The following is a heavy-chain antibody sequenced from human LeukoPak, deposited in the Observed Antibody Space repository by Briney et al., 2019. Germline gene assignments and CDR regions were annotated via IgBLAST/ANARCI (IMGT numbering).Heavy chain of an antibody. CDR1: GFTFSSYG. D-gene: IGHD4-17*01. V-gene: IGHV3-33*01. Sequence: GGSLRLSCAASGFTFSSYGVHWVRQAPGKGLEWVAVIWYDGSNKYYADSVKGRFTISRDNSKNTLYLQMNSLRAEDTAVYYCARDYDYGDYPTPMDWGQGTLVTVSS. CDR2: IWYDGSNK. J-gene: IGHJ4*02. CDR3: ARDYDYGDYPTPMD.